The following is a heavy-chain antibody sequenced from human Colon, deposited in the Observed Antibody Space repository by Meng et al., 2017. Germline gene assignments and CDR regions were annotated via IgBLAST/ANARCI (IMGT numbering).Heavy chain of an antibody. CDR1: GGSISSNDW. Sequence: LRDLRPDLVSPSGTLYPTCAGSGGSISSNDWWSWVRQSPKKGLEWIGEIHHGGTTNYNPSLKSRVTISVDTSNNQFSLKLSSVTAADTAVYYCARIDYGGNGIEKYFFDYWGQGTLVTVSS. D-gene: IGHD4-23*01. J-gene: IGHJ4*02. V-gene: IGHV4-4*02. CDR2: IHHGGTT. CDR3: ARIDYGGNGIEKYFFDY.